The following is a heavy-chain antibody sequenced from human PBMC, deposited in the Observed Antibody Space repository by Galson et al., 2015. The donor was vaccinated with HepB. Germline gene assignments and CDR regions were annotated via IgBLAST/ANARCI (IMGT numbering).Heavy chain of an antibody. Sequence: SLRLSCAASGFTFNSYSMNWVRQAPGKGLEWLAYISSDTDTISYAESVKGRFTISRDNAKNSLYLQINNLRVDDTAVYYCVRDRMGYCSSTTCYWKNLFDYWGQGTLVTVSS. J-gene: IGHJ4*01. CDR3: VRDRMGYCSSTTCYWKNLFDY. V-gene: IGHV3-48*01. CDR1: GFTFNSYS. CDR2: ISSDTDTI. D-gene: IGHD2-2*01.